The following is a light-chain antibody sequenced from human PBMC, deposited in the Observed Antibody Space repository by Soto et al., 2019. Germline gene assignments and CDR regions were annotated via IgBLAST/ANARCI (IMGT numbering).Light chain of an antibody. Sequence: VVTQSAAALSLSPGERAALSCWASETVATNLAWYQQKPGQAPRLLISGASTRAAGISDRFRGSGSGTEFTLTISILRSEDSAICDCQQYFAWPPITFGQGTKVDIK. CDR3: QQYFAWPPIT. J-gene: IGKJ1*01. CDR2: GAS. V-gene: IGKV3-15*01. CDR1: ETVATN.